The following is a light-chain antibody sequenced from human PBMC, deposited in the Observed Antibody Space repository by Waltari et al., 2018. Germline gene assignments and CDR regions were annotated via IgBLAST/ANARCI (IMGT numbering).Light chain of an antibody. CDR3: QKYRSAPPT. Sequence: DIQMTQSPSPLSASVGDRVTIPCRASQGIGTYFAWYQQKPGKAPKVVIYAATTLQSGVPSRFSGSGSGTEFTLTISSLQPEDVATYYCQKYRSAPPTFGGGTKVEIK. CDR1: QGIGTY. J-gene: IGKJ4*01. CDR2: AAT. V-gene: IGKV1-27*01.